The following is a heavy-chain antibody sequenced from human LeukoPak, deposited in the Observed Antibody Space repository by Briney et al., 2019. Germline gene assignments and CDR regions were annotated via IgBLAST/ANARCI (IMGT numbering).Heavy chain of an antibody. CDR3: ARPGIAVAGTIH. CDR1: GYSFTSYW. Sequence: GESLKISCKGSGYSFTSYWISWVHQMPGKGLEWMGRIDPSDSYTNYSPSFQGHVTISADKSISTAYLQWSSLKASDTAMYYCARPGIAVAGTIHWGQGTLVTVSS. D-gene: IGHD6-19*01. J-gene: IGHJ4*02. CDR2: IDPSDSYT. V-gene: IGHV5-10-1*01.